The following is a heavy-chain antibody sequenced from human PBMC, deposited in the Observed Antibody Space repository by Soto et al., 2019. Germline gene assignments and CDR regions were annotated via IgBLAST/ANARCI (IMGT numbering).Heavy chain of an antibody. CDR2: ISYDGSNK. D-gene: IGHD6-19*01. J-gene: IGHJ4*02. Sequence: SGGSLRLSCAASGFTFSSYGMHWVRQAPGKGLEWVAVISYDGSNKYYADSVKGRFTISRDNSKNTLYLQMNSLRAEDTAVYYCAILRSGHGFDYWGQGTLVTVSS. CDR1: GFTFSSYG. V-gene: IGHV3-30*03. CDR3: AILRSGHGFDY.